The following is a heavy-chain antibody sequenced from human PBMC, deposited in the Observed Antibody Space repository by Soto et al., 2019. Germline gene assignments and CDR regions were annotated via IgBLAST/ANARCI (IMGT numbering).Heavy chain of an antibody. J-gene: IGHJ4*02. CDR2: VFSGGNT. Sequence: EVQLVESGGGLIQPGGSLRLSCAASGFTVITNYMSWVRQAPGKGLEWVSIVFSGGNTYYADSVKGRFTISRDNVKNTVFLQMNSLRDEDTAFYYCARGDFDYWGQGTLVTVSS. CDR3: ARGDFDY. CDR1: GFTVITNY. V-gene: IGHV3-53*01.